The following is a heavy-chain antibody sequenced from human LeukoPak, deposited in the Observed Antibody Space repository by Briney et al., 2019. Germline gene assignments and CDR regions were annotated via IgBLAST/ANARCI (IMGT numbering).Heavy chain of an antibody. D-gene: IGHD1-26*01. Sequence: ASVKVSCKASGYTFTSYGISWVRQAPGKGLEWMGGFDPEDGETIYAQKFQGRVTMTEDTSTDTAYMELSSLRSEDTAVYYCATDLLGGTHHWGQGTLVTVSS. CDR3: ATDLLGGTHH. J-gene: IGHJ5*02. CDR2: FDPEDGET. CDR1: GYTFTSYG. V-gene: IGHV1-24*01.